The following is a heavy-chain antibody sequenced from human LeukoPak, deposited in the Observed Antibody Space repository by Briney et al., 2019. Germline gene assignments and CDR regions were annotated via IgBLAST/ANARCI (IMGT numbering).Heavy chain of an antibody. CDR3: AMSGGWLYGTSDY. D-gene: IGHD6-19*01. J-gene: IGHJ4*02. CDR2: INPSGGST. V-gene: IGHV1-46*03. Sequence: ASVKVSCKASGYTFTSYYMHWVRQAPGQGLEGMGIINPSGGSTSYAQKFQGRVTMTRDTSTSTVYMELSSLRSEDTAVYYCAMSGGWLYGTSDYWGQGTLVTVSS. CDR1: GYTFTSYY.